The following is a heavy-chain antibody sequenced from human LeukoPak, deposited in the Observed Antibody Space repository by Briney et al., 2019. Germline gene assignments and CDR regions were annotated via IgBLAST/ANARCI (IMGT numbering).Heavy chain of an antibody. D-gene: IGHD3-3*01. V-gene: IGHV4-59*07. CDR3: ARTYDFWSGPSNWFDP. CDR2: IYYSGST. CDR1: GGSISSYY. Sequence: SDTLSLTCTVSGGSISSYYWSWIRQPPGKGLEWIGYIYYSGSTNYKPPLKSRATISVDTSKNQFSLKLSSVTAADTAVYYCARTYDFWSGPSNWFDPWGQGTLVTVSS. J-gene: IGHJ5*02.